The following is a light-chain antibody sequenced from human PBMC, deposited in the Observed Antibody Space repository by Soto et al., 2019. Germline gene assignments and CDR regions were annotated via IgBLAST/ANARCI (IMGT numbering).Light chain of an antibody. Sequence: QSALTQPRSVSGSPGQSVTISCTGTTGDVGGYNFASWYQQHPGKVPTLVIFDVSHRPSGVPDRFSGSKSGNTASLTISGLQAEDEADYYCCPYGGSYTRVFGGGTQLTVL. J-gene: IGLJ2*01. CDR2: DVS. CDR3: CPYGGSYTRV. CDR1: TGDVGGYNF. V-gene: IGLV2-11*01.